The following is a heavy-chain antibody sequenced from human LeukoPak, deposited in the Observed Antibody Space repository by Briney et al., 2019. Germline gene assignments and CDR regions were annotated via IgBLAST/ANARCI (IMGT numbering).Heavy chain of an antibody. CDR2: INPSGGST. V-gene: IGHV1-46*03. Sequence: ASVKVSCKASGYTFTSYYMHWVRQAPGQGLEWMGIINPSGGSTSYAQKFQGRVTMTRDTSTSTAYMELSSLRSEDTAVYYCASLPYSWSEGGVVAFDIWGQGTMVTVSS. D-gene: IGHD1-26*01. J-gene: IGHJ3*02. CDR1: GYTFTSYY. CDR3: ASLPYSWSEGGVVAFDI.